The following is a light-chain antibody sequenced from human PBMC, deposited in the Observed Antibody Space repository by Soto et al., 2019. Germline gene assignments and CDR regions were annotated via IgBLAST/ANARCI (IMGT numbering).Light chain of an antibody. CDR2: DAS. J-gene: IGKJ1*01. Sequence: VTITCRASQNVNNWLAWYQHKPGKAPQLLIYDASVLETGVPSRFSGSGSGTEFTLAISGLQSDDFATYYCQQYNTYWTFGPGTKV. V-gene: IGKV1-5*01. CDR3: QQYNTYWT. CDR1: QNVNNW.